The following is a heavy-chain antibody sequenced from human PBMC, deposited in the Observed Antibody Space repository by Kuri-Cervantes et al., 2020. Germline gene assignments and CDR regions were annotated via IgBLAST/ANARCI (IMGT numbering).Heavy chain of an antibody. V-gene: IGHV4-31*03. CDR3: ARRYYGSDAFDI. D-gene: IGHD3-10*01. CDR1: GGSISSGGYY. J-gene: IGHJ3*02. Sequence: SETLSLTCTVSGGSISSGGYYWSWIRQHPGKGLEWIGYIYYSGSTYYNPSLKSRVTISVDTSKNQFSLKLSSVTVADTAVYYCARRYYGSDAFDIWGQGTMVTVSS. CDR2: IYYSGST.